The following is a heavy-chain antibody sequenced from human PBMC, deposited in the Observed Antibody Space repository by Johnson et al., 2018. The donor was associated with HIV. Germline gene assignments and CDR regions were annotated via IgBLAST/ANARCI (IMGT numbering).Heavy chain of an antibody. CDR1: GITFSNYW. Sequence: VQLVESGGGLVQPGGSLRLSCVASGITFSNYWMSWVRQAPGKGLEWVANMKQDGSEQYYVDSVKGRFTISRDNAKNSLYLQMHSLRAEDTAVYYCARDATPWGGDHVGYAFDLWGQGTMVTVSS. CDR3: ARDATPWGGDHVGYAFDL. D-gene: IGHD4-17*01. V-gene: IGHV3-7*05. J-gene: IGHJ3*01. CDR2: MKQDGSEQ.